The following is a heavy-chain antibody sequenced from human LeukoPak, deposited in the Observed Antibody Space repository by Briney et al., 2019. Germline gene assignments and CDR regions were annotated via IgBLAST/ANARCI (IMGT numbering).Heavy chain of an antibody. CDR3: ARETGTVTTNYYYYMDV. J-gene: IGHJ6*03. V-gene: IGHV1-2*02. CDR2: INPNSGGT. Sequence: ASVKVSCKASGYTFTGYYMHWVRQAPGQGLEWMGWINPNSGGTNYAQKFQGGVTMTRDTSISTAYMELSRLRSDDTAVYYCARETGTVTTNYYYYMDVWGKGTTVTVSS. CDR1: GYTFTGYY. D-gene: IGHD4-17*01.